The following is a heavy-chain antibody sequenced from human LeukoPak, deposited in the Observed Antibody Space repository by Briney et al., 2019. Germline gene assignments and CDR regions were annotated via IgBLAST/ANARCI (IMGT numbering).Heavy chain of an antibody. Sequence: PSGTLSLTCAVSGGSISSNNWWNWVRQPPGKGLEWIGEIYHGGSTNYNPSLKSRVTISVDKSKNQFSLKLRSVTAADTAVHYCARDEKYSGSSTWGQGTMVTVSS. V-gene: IGHV4-4*02. CDR3: ARDEKYSGSST. J-gene: IGHJ3*01. D-gene: IGHD1-26*01. CDR1: GGSISSNNW. CDR2: IYHGGST.